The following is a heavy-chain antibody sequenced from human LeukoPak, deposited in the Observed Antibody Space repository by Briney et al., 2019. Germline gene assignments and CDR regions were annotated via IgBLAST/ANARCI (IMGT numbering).Heavy chain of an antibody. D-gene: IGHD2-2*01. CDR2: IYYSGST. CDR3: ARVIVVVPAALGWFDP. CDR1: GGSIGSYY. Sequence: SETLSLTCTVSGGSIGSYYWSWIRQPPGKGLEWIGYIYYSGSTNYNPSLKSRVTISVDTSKNQFSLKLSSVTAADTAVYYCARVIVVVPAALGWFDPWGQGTLVTVSS. J-gene: IGHJ5*02. V-gene: IGHV4-59*01.